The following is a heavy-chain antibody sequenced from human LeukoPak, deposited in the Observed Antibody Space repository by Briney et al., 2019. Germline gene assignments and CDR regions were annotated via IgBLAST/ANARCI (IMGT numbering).Heavy chain of an antibody. CDR1: DDSVSSSYC. CDR2: IYYSGST. Sequence: SETLSLTCTVSDDSVSSSYCWSWIRQPPGKGLEWIGYIYYSGSTSYNPSLRSRVTISVDTSKNQLSLKLSSVTAADTAVYYCARVGNSSWYNFDYWGQGTLVTLSS. D-gene: IGHD6-13*01. CDR3: ARVGNSSWYNFDY. J-gene: IGHJ4*02. V-gene: IGHV4-61*01.